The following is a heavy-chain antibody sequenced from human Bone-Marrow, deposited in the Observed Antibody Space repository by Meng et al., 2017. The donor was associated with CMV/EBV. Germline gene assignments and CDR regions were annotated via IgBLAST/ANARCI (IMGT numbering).Heavy chain of an antibody. CDR2: IYYSGST. Sequence: SETLSLTCTVSGGSISSYYWSWIRQPPGKGLEWIGYIYYSGSTNYNPSLKSRVTISVDTSKNQFSLKLSSVTAADTAVYYCARDMPSLGGWGYWGQGTLGTVSS. CDR1: GGSISSYY. V-gene: IGHV4-59*01. CDR3: ARDMPSLGGWGY. J-gene: IGHJ4*02. D-gene: IGHD3-16*01.